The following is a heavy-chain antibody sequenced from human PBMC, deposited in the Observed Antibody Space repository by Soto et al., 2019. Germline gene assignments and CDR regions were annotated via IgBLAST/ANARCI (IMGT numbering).Heavy chain of an antibody. Sequence: XVKVSCKASGYTFTSYGISWVRHAPGQGLEWMGWISAYNGNTNYAQKLQGRVTMTTDTSTSTAYMELRSLRSDDTAVYYCAREGRDFWSGYYAWGQGTLVTVSS. V-gene: IGHV1-18*01. CDR3: AREGRDFWSGYYA. CDR1: GYTFTSYG. J-gene: IGHJ5*02. D-gene: IGHD3-3*01. CDR2: ISAYNGNT.